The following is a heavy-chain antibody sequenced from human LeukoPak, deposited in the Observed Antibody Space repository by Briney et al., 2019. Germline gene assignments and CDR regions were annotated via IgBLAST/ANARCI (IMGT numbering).Heavy chain of an antibody. Sequence: ASVKVSCKASGYIFINYGISWVRQAPGQGLEWLGWISAYNGNTNYIQKFQGRVTMTTDTSTSTAYMELSSLRSDDTAVYYCARAGYDSSGYYRIVAIDYWGQGTLVTVSS. J-gene: IGHJ4*02. V-gene: IGHV1-18*01. CDR3: ARAGYDSSGYYRIVAIDY. CDR2: ISAYNGNT. CDR1: GYIFINYG. D-gene: IGHD3-22*01.